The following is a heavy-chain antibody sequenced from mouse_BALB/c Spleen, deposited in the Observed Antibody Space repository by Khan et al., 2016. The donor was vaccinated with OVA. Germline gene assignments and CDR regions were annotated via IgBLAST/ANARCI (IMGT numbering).Heavy chain of an antibody. CDR3: VRDGAYHRNDGWVAY. J-gene: IGHJ3*01. Sequence: QVQLQQSGAELARPGASVKMSCKASGYTFTSYTIHWIKKRPGQGLEWIGYINPSHGYTNYNQKFKEKATLTTDKSSTTAYLQRSSLTTDDSAVYNCVRDGAYHRNDGWVAYWGQGTLVTVSA. CDR2: INPSHGYT. CDR1: GYTFTSYT. V-gene: IGHV1-4*01. D-gene: IGHD2-14*01.